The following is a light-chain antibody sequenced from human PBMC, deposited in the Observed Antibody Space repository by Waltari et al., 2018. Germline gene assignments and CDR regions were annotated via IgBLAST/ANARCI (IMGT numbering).Light chain of an antibody. J-gene: IGLJ3*02. Sequence: QSALTQPAAVSWSPGQSVTIPCTGASSAIGRYDIVSWYQQHPGNAPKLGISDVSKRPSGVSDRFSGSKSGDTASLTISGLQFEDEADYYCCSYAGNYVWVFGGGTRLTVL. CDR1: SSAIGRYDI. V-gene: IGLV2-23*02. CDR3: CSYAGNYVWV. CDR2: DVS.